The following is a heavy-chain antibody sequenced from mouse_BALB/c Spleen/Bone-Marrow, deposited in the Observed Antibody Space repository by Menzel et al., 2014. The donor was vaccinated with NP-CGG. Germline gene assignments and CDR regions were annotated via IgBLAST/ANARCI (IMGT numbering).Heavy chain of an antibody. CDR2: IWSDGST. D-gene: IGHD4-1*01. J-gene: IGHJ2*01. CDR3: ARHANWDYFYY. CDR1: GFSLTSYG. Sequence: QVQLKQSGPGLVSPSQSLSITCTISGFSLTSYGVHWVRQPPEKGLEWLAVIWSDGSTTYNSALKSRLSISKDNSKSQVFLKMNSLQTDDTAMYYCARHANWDYFYYWGQGTTLTGSS. V-gene: IGHV2-6-1*01.